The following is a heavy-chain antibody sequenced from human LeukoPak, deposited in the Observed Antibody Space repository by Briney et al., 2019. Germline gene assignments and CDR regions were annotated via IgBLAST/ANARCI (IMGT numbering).Heavy chain of an antibody. CDR3: ARERPPGDSSSWYLEGYFDF. J-gene: IGHJ4*02. Sequence: SVKVACKASGGTFSSYAISWVRQAPGQGLEGMGRIISIFGTRNYARKFQGRVTITTDESTSTAYMELSSLRSEDTAVYYCARERPPGDSSSWYLEGYFDFWGQGTLVTVSS. V-gene: IGHV1-69*05. CDR1: GGTFSSYA. D-gene: IGHD6-13*01. CDR2: IISIFGTR.